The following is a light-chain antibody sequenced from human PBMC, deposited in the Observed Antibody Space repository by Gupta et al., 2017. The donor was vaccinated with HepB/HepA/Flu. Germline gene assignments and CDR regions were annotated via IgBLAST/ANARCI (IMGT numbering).Light chain of an antibody. V-gene: IGKV2-30*01. CDR2: EVS. Sequence: DVVMTQSPLSLSVTLGQPASISCWSSESLVYSDGVTYLNWFHQRPGQSPRRLLYEVSTRDSGVPDRFSGSGSGTDFTLKISRVEAADVGIYYCLQGTHEPPTTFGQGTRLEIK. J-gene: IGKJ5*01. CDR1: ESLVYSDGVTY. CDR3: LQGTHEPPTT.